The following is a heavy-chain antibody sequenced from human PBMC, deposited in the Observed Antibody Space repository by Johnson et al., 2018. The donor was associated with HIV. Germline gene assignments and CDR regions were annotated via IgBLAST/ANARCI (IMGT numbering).Heavy chain of an antibody. V-gene: IGHV3-11*04. Sequence: QVQLVESGGGLVKPGGSLRLSCAASGFTFSDYYMSWIRQAPGKGLEWVSGFSWNSGSIGYADSVKGRFTISRDNSKNTLYLQMNSLRTEDTAMYYCARERGYFGNPAFDIWGQGTMVT. CDR1: GFTFSDYY. J-gene: IGHJ3*02. CDR3: ARERGYFGNPAFDI. D-gene: IGHD4-23*01. CDR2: FSWNSGSI.